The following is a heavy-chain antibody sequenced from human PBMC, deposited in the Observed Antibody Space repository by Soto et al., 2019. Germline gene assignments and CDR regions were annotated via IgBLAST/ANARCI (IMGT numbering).Heavy chain of an antibody. CDR3: ARSGYGDYRVAFDI. Sequence: QVQLQESGPGLVKPSQTLSLTCTVSGGSISSGGYYWSWIRQHPGKGLEWIGYIYYSGSTYYNPSLKSRVTISVDTSKNQFSLKLSYVTAADTAVYYCARSGYGDYRVAFDIWGQGTMVTVSS. D-gene: IGHD4-17*01. CDR1: GGSISSGGYY. V-gene: IGHV4-31*03. J-gene: IGHJ3*02. CDR2: IYYSGST.